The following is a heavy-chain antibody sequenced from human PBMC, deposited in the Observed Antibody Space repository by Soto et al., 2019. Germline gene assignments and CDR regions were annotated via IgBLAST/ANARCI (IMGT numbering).Heavy chain of an antibody. V-gene: IGHV4-59*01. Sequence: PSETLSLTCTVSGGSISSYYWSWIRQPPGKGLEWIGYIYYSGSTNYNPSLKSRVTISVDTSKNQFSLKLSSVTAADTAVYYCARDRYYDFWSGYSYYYYGMDVWGQGTTVTVSS. CDR3: ARDRYYDFWSGYSYYYYGMDV. CDR2: IYYSGST. D-gene: IGHD3-3*01. CDR1: GGSISSYY. J-gene: IGHJ6*02.